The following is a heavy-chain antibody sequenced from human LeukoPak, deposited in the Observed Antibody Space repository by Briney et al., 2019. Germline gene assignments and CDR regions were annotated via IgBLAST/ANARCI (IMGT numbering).Heavy chain of an antibody. CDR1: GGSISSYY. V-gene: IGHV4-59*01. CDR2: IYYSGST. Sequence: PSETLSLTCTVSGGSISSYYWSWIRQPPGKGLEWIGYIYYSGSTNYNPSLKSRVTISVDTPKNQFSLKLSSVTAADTAVYYCARSSITYYYGSGRTYYMDVWGKGTTVTISS. J-gene: IGHJ6*03. CDR3: ARSSITYYYGSGRTYYMDV. D-gene: IGHD3-10*01.